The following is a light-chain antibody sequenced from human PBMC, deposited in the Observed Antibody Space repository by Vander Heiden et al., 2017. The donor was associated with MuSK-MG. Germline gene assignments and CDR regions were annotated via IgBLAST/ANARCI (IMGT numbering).Light chain of an antibody. Sequence: PGERVTLSCRASQSVSSSYLTWYQQKPGQAPRLLIYAASTRANSIPDRFSGSGYGTDFTLTSSSRQHEDFAVSYGQQDYTFKTIGQGTKVXIK. CDR2: AAS. CDR3: QQDYTFKT. J-gene: IGKJ1*01. CDR1: QSVSSSY. V-gene: IGKV3D-7*01.